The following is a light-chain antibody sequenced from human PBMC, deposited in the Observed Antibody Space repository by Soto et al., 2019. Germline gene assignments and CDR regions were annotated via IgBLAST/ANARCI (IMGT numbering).Light chain of an antibody. CDR1: QGFSSY. V-gene: IGKV3D-11*01. J-gene: IGKJ4*01. CDR3: QQRSNWLT. Sequence: EIVVTQSPATLSLSPGERATLSCRASQGFSSYLFWSQQKTGRAPRVLMYDASNRPTGIPARFSGSGPGTDFTLTISSLEPEDFAVYYCQQRSNWLTFGGGTKVEIK. CDR2: DAS.